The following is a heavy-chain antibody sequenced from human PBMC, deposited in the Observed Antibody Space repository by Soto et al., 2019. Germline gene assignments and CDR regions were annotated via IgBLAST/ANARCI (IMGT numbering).Heavy chain of an antibody. V-gene: IGHV4-34*01. CDR2: INHSGST. J-gene: IGHJ4*02. D-gene: IGHD4-17*01. CDR1: GGSFSGYY. CDR3: ARVPGDYGDYEVN. Sequence: QVQLQQWGAGLLKPSETLSLTCAVYGGSFSGYYWSWIRQPPGKGLEWIGEINHSGSTNYNPSLKSRVTISVDTSKNQFSLKLSSVTAADTAVYYCARVPGDYGDYEVNWGQGTLVTVSS.